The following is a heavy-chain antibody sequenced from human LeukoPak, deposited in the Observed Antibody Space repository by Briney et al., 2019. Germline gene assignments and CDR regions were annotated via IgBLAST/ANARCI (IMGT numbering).Heavy chain of an antibody. CDR1: GFTFSNAW. V-gene: IGHV3-15*01. J-gene: IGHJ4*02. CDR3: TTIPIRAYFD. D-gene: IGHD3-9*01. Sequence: PGGSLRLSCAASGFTFSNAWMSWVRQAPGKGLEWVGRIKSKTDDGTTDYAAPVKGRFTISRDDSKNTLYLQMNSLKTEDTAVYYCTTIPIRAYFDWGQGTLVTVSS. CDR2: IKSKTDDGTT.